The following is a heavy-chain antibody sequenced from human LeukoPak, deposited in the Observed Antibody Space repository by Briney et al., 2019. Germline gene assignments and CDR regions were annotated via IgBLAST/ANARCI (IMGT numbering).Heavy chain of an antibody. D-gene: IGHD5-18*01. V-gene: IGHV4-4*07. CDR1: GGFISSYY. CDR2: IYTSGST. J-gene: IGHJ6*03. CDR3: ARGKVDTAMVIYYYYMDV. Sequence: SETLSLTCTVSGGFISSYYWSWIRQPAGKGLEWIGRIYTSGSTNYNPSLKSRVTMSVDTSKNQFSLKLSSVTAADTAVYYCARGKVDTAMVIYYYYMDVWGKGTTVTVSS.